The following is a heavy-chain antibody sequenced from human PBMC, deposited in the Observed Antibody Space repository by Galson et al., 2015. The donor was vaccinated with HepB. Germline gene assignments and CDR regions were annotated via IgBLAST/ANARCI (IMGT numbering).Heavy chain of an antibody. CDR1: GFTFSSYS. J-gene: IGHJ3*02. V-gene: IGHV3-21*01. CDR2: ISSSSSYI. D-gene: IGHD2-8*01. CDR3: ARAELYHNAFDI. Sequence: SLRLSCAASGFTFSSYSMNWVRQAPGKGLEWVSSISSSSSYIYYADSVKGRFTISRDNAKNSLYLQMNSLRAEDTAVYYCARAELYHNAFDIWGQGTMVTVSS.